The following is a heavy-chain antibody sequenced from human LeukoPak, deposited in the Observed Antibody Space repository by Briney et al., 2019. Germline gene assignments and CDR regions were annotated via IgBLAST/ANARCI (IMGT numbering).Heavy chain of an antibody. CDR1: GVSISSSNSY. J-gene: IGHJ4*02. CDR2: IYYSGNT. Sequence: SETLSLTCTVSGVSISSSNSYWGWIRQPPGKGLEWIGSIYYSGNTYYNPSLKSRVTISVDTSKNQFSLKLSSVTAADTAVYYCARHGTDYKIWWLRRHFDYWGQGTLVTVSS. CDR3: ARHGTDYKIWWLRRHFDY. D-gene: IGHD5-12*01. V-gene: IGHV4-39*01.